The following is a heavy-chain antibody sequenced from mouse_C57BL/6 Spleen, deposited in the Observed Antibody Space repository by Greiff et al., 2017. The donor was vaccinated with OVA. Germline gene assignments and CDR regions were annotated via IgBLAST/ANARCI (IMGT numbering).Heavy chain of an antibody. Sequence: VQLQQPGAELVKPGASVKLSCKASGYTFTSYWMQWVKQRPGQGLEWIGEIDPSDSYTNYNQKFKGKATLTVDKSSSTAYMQLSSLTSEDSAVYYCARRGNDYDAWFAYWGQGTLVTVSA. V-gene: IGHV1-50*01. J-gene: IGHJ3*01. D-gene: IGHD2-4*01. CDR2: IDPSDSYT. CDR3: ARRGNDYDAWFAY. CDR1: GYTFTSYW.